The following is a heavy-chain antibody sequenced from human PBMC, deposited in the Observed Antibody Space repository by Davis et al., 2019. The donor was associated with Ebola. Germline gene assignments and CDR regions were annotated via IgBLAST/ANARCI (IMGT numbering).Heavy chain of an antibody. CDR3: ARGRYYMPLMSFFVVDY. CDR1: GYTFTSYA. CDR2: INTNTGNP. V-gene: IGHV7-4-1*02. Sequence: ASVKVSCKASGYTFTSYAMNWVRQAPGQGLEWMGWINTNTGNPTYAQGFTGRFVFSLDTSVSTAYLQISSLKAEDTAVYYCARGRYYMPLMSFFVVDYWGQGTLVTVSS. J-gene: IGHJ4*02. D-gene: IGHD2-2*01.